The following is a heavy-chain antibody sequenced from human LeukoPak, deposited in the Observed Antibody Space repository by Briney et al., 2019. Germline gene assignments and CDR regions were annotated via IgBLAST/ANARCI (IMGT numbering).Heavy chain of an antibody. CDR2: ISYDGSDK. V-gene: IGHV3-30*18. CDR3: AKDSGYSYGYYFDY. CDR1: GFTFSSCG. Sequence: GGSLRLSCAASGFTFSSCGMHWVRQAPGKGLVWVAVISYDGSDKFYADSVKGRFTISRDNSKNTLYLEMNSLRAEDTAVYYCAKDSGYSYGYYFDYWGQGTLVTVSS. J-gene: IGHJ4*02. D-gene: IGHD5-18*01.